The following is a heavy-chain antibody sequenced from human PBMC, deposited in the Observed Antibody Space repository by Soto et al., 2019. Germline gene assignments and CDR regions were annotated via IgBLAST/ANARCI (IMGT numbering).Heavy chain of an antibody. Sequence: PPETLSLTXTLSAHFTNTDYYWSWLRQPPGKGLEWIGHIYYSGGTLKNPSLQSRLTMSVDTSKNQFSLKLSSVTAADTAVYYCGRDKASKFYDSRNYDPHFDPWGQGTLVTVSS. CDR2: IYYSGGT. CDR3: GRDKASKFYDSRNYDPHFDP. J-gene: IGHJ5*02. CDR1: AHFTNTDYY. D-gene: IGHD3-22*01. V-gene: IGHV4-30-4*08.